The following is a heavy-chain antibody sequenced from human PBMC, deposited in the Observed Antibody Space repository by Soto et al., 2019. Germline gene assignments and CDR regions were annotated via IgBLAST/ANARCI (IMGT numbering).Heavy chain of an antibody. D-gene: IGHD3-10*01. CDR2: NSGSGGST. V-gene: IGHV3-23*01. CDR1: GFTFSSYA. J-gene: IGHJ6*02. Sequence: EVQLLESGGGLVQPGGSLRLSCAASGFTFSSYAMSWVRQAPGKGLEWVLANSGSGGSTYYADSVKGRFTISRDNSKNTLYLQMNSLRAEDTAVYYCAGGQVLTPLVWGQGTTVTVSS. CDR3: AGGQVLTPLV.